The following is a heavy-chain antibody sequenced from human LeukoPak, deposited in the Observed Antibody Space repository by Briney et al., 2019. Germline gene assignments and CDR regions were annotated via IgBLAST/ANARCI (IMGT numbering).Heavy chain of an antibody. Sequence: GGSLRLSCAAPGSTFSSQPMHWVRQTPGKGLEWVALISFDGKNKFYGDSVIGRFTISRDDTKNTLFLQMNSLRAEDVGVYYCVRPMTTTRNFEHWGQGTLVTVSS. CDR1: GSTFSSQP. J-gene: IGHJ4*02. D-gene: IGHD1-1*01. V-gene: IGHV3-30*03. CDR3: VRPMTTTRNFEH. CDR2: ISFDGKNK.